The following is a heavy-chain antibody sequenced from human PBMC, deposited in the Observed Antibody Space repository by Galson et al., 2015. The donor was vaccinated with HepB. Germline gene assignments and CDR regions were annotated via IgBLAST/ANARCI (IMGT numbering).Heavy chain of an antibody. Sequence: PALVKPTQTLTLTCTFSGFSLSTSGMCVSWIRQPPGKALEWLARIDWDDDKYYSTSLKTRLTISKDTSKNQVVLTMTNMDPVDTATYYCARINRPLYSYGVDVWGQGTTVTVSS. V-gene: IGHV2-70*11. CDR1: GFSLSTSGMC. CDR3: ARINRPLYSYGVDV. CDR2: IDWDDDK. D-gene: IGHD5-18*01. J-gene: IGHJ6*02.